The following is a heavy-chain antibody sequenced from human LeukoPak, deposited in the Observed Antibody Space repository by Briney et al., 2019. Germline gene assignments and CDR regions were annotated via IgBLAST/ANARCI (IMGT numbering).Heavy chain of an antibody. CDR2: IKEDGSEK. V-gene: IGHV3-7*04. CDR1: GFTFNSYW. Sequence: GGSLRLSCAASGFTFNSYWMTWVRQAPGKGLEWVANIKEDGSEKYYVDSVKGRFTISRDNAKNSLYLQMTSLRAEDTAVYYCARAGHSGYSYFDLWGRGTLVTVSS. J-gene: IGHJ2*01. CDR3: ARAGHSGYSYFDL. D-gene: IGHD3-22*01.